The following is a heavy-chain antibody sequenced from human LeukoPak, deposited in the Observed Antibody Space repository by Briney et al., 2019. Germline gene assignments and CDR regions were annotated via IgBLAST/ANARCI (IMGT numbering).Heavy chain of an antibody. CDR3: ARAGGLRIAVAPIDC. D-gene: IGHD6-19*01. J-gene: IGHJ4*02. CDR1: GFTVSSNY. Sequence: GGSLRLSCAASGFTVSSNYMTWVRQAPGKGLEWVSVIYSGGGTYYADSVKCRFTISRDNSKNTLYLQMNSLRAEDTAVYYCARAGGLRIAVAPIDCWGQGTLVTVSS. V-gene: IGHV3-53*01. CDR2: IYSGGGT.